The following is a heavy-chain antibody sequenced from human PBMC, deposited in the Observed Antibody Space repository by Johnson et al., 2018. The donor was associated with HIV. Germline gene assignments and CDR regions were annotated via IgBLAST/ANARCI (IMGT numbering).Heavy chain of an antibody. Sequence: QVQLVESGGGLVKPGGSLRLSCRASGFPFSNAWMNWVRQAPGKGLEWVAFIRYDGSNKYYADSVKGRFTISRDNSKNTLYLQMNSLRAEDTAVYYCAKGDYNFWSGDAFDIWGQGTMVTVSS. D-gene: IGHD3-3*01. V-gene: IGHV3-30*02. CDR2: IRYDGSNK. CDR1: GFPFSNAW. CDR3: AKGDYNFWSGDAFDI. J-gene: IGHJ3*02.